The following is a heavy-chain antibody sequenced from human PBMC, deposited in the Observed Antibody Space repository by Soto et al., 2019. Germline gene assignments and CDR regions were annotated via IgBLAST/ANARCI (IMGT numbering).Heavy chain of an antibody. V-gene: IGHV3-53*01. Sequence: GGSLRLSCAASGFTVSSNYMSWVRQAPGKGLEWVSVIYSGGSTYYADSVKGRFTISRDNSKNTLYLQMNSLRAEDTAVYYCARARRDAFDIWRQGTMGTVSS. J-gene: IGHJ3*02. CDR3: ARARRDAFDI. CDR2: IYSGGST. CDR1: GFTVSSNY.